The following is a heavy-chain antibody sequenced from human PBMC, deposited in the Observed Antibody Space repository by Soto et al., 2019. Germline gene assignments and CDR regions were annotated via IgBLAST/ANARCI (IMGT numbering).Heavy chain of an antibody. V-gene: IGHV3-74*01. Sequence: GGSLRLSCTASGFTLSGYWMHWVRQAPGKGLVWVSRVDFEGSGTSYADSVKGRFTISRDNAKNTVYLQMNSLTSEDTAVYYCARPTYYYDSSGPPAYWGQGTLVTVSS. CDR2: VDFEGSGT. D-gene: IGHD3-22*01. CDR3: ARPTYYYDSSGPPAY. CDR1: GFTLSGYW. J-gene: IGHJ4*02.